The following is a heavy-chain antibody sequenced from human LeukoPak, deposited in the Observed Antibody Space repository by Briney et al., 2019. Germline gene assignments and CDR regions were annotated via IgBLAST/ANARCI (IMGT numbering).Heavy chain of an antibody. CDR2: IYHSGST. CDR1: GGSISSYY. V-gene: IGHV4-59*08. J-gene: IGHJ5*02. Sequence: SETLSLTCTVSGGSISSYYWSWIRQPPGKGLEWIGSIYHSGSTYYNPSLKSRVTISVDTSKNQFSLKLSSVTAADTAVYYCARLGYCSSTSCPTGWFDPWGQGTLVTVSS. D-gene: IGHD2-2*01. CDR3: ARLGYCSSTSCPTGWFDP.